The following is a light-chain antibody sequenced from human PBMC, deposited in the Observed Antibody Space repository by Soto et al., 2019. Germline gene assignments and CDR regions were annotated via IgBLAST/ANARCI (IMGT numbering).Light chain of an antibody. CDR3: QLSRA. CDR2: GAT. V-gene: IGKV3-20*01. J-gene: IGKJ2*01. Sequence: EIVLTQSPGTLSLSPGERATLSCRASQSVSSSSLAWYQQTPGQAPRLLIYGATSRATGIRDRLSGSESGTDFSLTMSRLEPADFAVYYSQLSRAFGQGTKLEIK. CDR1: QSVSSSS.